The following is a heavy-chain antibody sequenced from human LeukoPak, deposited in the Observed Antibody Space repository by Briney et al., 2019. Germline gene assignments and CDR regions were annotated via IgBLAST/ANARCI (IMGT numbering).Heavy chain of an antibody. CDR1: GYTFTSYD. Sequence: GASVKVSCKASGYTFTSYDINWVRQATGQGLEWMGWMNPNSGNTGYAQKFQGRVTITRNTSISTAYMELSSLRSDDTAVYYCARVGGKIAAAGTGDYWGQGTLVTVSS. CDR2: MNPNSGNT. V-gene: IGHV1-8*03. J-gene: IGHJ4*02. D-gene: IGHD6-13*01. CDR3: ARVGGKIAAAGTGDY.